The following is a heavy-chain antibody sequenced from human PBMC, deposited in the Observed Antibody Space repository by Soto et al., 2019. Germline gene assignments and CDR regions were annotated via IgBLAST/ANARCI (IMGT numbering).Heavy chain of an antibody. J-gene: IGHJ3*02. CDR3: ARDQGVRYFDWSGDRDAFDI. CDR2: ISAYNGNT. Sequence: QVQLVQSGAEVKKPGASVKVSCKASGYTLTSYGISWVRQAPGQGLEWMGWISAYNGNTNYAQKLQGRVTMTTDTSTSTAYMELRSLRSDDTAVYYCARDQGVRYFDWSGDRDAFDIWGQGTMVTVSS. D-gene: IGHD3-9*01. CDR1: GYTLTSYG. V-gene: IGHV1-18*01.